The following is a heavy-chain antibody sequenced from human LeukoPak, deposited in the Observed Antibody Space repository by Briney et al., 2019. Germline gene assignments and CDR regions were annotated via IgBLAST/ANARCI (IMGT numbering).Heavy chain of an antibody. D-gene: IGHD2-15*01. Sequence: SETLSLTCTVSGGSISSYYWSWIRQPPGKGLEWIGYIYYSGSTNYNPSLKSRVTISVDTSKNQFSLKLSSVTAADTAVYYCASTLCSGGSCYLDYWGQGTLVTVSS. CDR3: ASTLCSGGSCYLDY. J-gene: IGHJ4*02. CDR2: IYYSGST. V-gene: IGHV4-59*01. CDR1: GGSISSYY.